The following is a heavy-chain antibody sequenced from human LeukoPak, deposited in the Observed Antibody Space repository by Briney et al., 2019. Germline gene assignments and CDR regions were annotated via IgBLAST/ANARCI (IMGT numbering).Heavy chain of an antibody. Sequence: GGSLRLSCAASGFTFSSYAMHWVRQAPGKGLEYVSAISSNGGSTYYANSVKGRFTISRDNSKNTLYLQMGSLRAEDMAVYYCARDGAPCCGGDCYSDYWGQGTLVTVSS. D-gene: IGHD2-21*02. CDR2: ISSNGGST. V-gene: IGHV3-64*01. CDR1: GFTFSSYA. J-gene: IGHJ4*02. CDR3: ARDGAPCCGGDCYSDY.